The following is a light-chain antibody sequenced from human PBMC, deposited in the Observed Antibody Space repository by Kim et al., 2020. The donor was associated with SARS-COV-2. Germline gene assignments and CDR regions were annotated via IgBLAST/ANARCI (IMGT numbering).Light chain of an antibody. V-gene: IGKV1-5*01. CDR1: QSISSW. CDR2: DAS. J-gene: IGKJ1*01. CDR3: QQYKTYSRT. Sequence: AYLGARVTITCRASQSISSWLAWYQQKPGKAPNLLIYDASTLQSGVPSRFSGSGSGTEFTLAISSLQPDDFATYYCQQYKTYSRTFGQGTKVDIK.